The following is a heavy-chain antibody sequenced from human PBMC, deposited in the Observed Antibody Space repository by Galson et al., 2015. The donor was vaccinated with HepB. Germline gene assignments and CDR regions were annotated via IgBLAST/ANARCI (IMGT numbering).Heavy chain of an antibody. D-gene: IGHD2/OR15-2a*01. Sequence: CAISGDSVFSNRAAWNWIRQSPSGGLEWLGRAYYSTKWKTDYAVSVKSRITISSDTSKNHLSLQLNSVTPEDTAVYYCARGFLLKGFDPWGQGTLVTVSS. J-gene: IGHJ5*02. CDR3: ARGFLLKGFDP. CDR1: GDSVFSNRAA. V-gene: IGHV6-1*01. CDR2: AYYSTKWKT.